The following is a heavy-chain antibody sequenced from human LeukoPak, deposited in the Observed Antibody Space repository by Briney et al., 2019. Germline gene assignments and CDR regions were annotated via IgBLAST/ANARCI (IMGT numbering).Heavy chain of an antibody. V-gene: IGHV3-7*01. D-gene: IGHD3/OR15-3a*01. J-gene: IGHJ4*02. CDR2: IREDGPYK. Sequence: PGGSLRLSCEASGFTLSNYWRAWVRQAPGKGLEWVANIREDGPYKACPDSVNGPFTISRDNPKNSLYLQMNSLGAQDSGIYYCARDFHWTLDYWGQGTLVTVSS. CDR3: ARDFHWTLDY. CDR1: GFTLSNYW.